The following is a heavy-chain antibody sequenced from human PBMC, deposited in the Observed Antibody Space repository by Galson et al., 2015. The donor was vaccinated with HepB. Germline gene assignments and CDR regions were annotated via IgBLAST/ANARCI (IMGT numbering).Heavy chain of an antibody. V-gene: IGHV4-59*01. Sequence: TLSLTCTVSGGSISSYYWSWIRQSPGKGLEWIGYIFHTGNTNYNPSLKSRVTISIDTSRNQFSLKVTSVTAADTAVYYCGRDRFALDTGMILRTYGLDVWGQGTTVTVSS. CDR3: GRDRFALDTGMILRTYGLDV. CDR1: GGSISSYY. CDR2: IFHTGNT. D-gene: IGHD5-18*01. J-gene: IGHJ6*02.